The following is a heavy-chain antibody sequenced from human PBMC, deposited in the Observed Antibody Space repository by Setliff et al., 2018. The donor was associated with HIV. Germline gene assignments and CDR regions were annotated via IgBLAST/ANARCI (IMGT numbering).Heavy chain of an antibody. CDR3: ARLRESLKVGFVFDF. V-gene: IGHV4-34*01. CDR1: GGSFNDYY. Sequence: KPSETLSLTCAVYGGSFNDYYWTWIRQHPGKGLEWIGYIYNTGSTYHSPSLESRVTMSTDTPNNRFALKLTSVTATDTAVYYCARLRESLKVGFVFDFWGQGTKVTVSS. J-gene: IGHJ3*01. CDR2: IYNTGST. D-gene: IGHD3-22*01.